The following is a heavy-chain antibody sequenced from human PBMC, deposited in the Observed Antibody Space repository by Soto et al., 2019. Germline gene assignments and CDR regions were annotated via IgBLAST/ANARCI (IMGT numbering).Heavy chain of an antibody. D-gene: IGHD6-13*01. J-gene: IGHJ3*02. CDR1: GFTFSSYG. CDR2: IWYDGSNK. Sequence: GRSLRLSCAASGFTFSSYGMHWVRQAPGKGLEWVAVIWYDGSNKYYADSVKGRFTISRDNSKNTLYLQMNSLRAEDTAVYYCARDRGIGHDAFDIWGQGTMVTVSS. CDR3: ARDRGIGHDAFDI. V-gene: IGHV3-33*01.